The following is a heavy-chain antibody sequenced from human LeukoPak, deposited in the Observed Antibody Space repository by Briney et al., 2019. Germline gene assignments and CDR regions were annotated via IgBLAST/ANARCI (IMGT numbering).Heavy chain of an antibody. Sequence: SETLSLTCTVSGGSISSYYWSWIRQPAGKGLEWIGRIYTSGSTNYNPSLKSRVTMSVDTSKNQFSLKLSSVTAADTAVYYCARVGIAATPGGFDYWGKGTLVTVSS. V-gene: IGHV4-4*07. CDR3: ARVGIAATPGGFDY. CDR1: GGSISSYY. J-gene: IGHJ4*02. CDR2: IYTSGST. D-gene: IGHD6-13*01.